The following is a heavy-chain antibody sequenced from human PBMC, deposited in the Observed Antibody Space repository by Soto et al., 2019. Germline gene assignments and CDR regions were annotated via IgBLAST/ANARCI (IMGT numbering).Heavy chain of an antibody. J-gene: IGHJ4*02. CDR2: ISYDGSKQ. CDR3: AKQRTPGTGNWNLVN. Sequence: GGSLRLSXIGSGFTSCKYVIYWVRQAPGKGLEMVSVISYDGSKQYYADSVKGLFTVSKNNSQNTLYLQMNSLRAEDTALYYCAKQRTPGTGNWNLVNWGQGTLVTVSS. CDR1: GFTSCKYV. V-gene: IGHV3-30*18. D-gene: IGHD1-7*01.